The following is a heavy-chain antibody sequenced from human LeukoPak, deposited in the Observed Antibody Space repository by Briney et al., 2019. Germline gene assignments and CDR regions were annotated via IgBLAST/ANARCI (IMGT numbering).Heavy chain of an antibody. CDR3: AKGQYCSGGSCPSRGGMDV. J-gene: IGHJ6*02. Sequence: PGGSLRLSCAASGFTFSTYAMTWVRQAPGKGLEWVSAISGSGGSTYYADSVKGRFTISRDNSKNTLYLQMNSLRAEDTAVYCCAKGQYCSGGSCPSRGGMDVWGQGTTVTVSS. D-gene: IGHD2-15*01. CDR1: GFTFSTYA. CDR2: ISGSGGST. V-gene: IGHV3-23*01.